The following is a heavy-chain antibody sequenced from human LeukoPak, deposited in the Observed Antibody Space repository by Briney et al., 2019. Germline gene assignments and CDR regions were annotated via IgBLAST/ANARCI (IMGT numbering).Heavy chain of an antibody. CDR3: ARASGWSIPFDY. CDR2: IIPIFGTA. Sequence: SVKVSCKASGGTFSSYAIGWVRQAPGQGLEWMGGIIPIFGTANYAQKFQGRATITADKSTSTAYMELSSLRSEDTAVYYCARASGWSIPFDYWGQGTLVTVSS. V-gene: IGHV1-69*06. J-gene: IGHJ4*02. CDR1: GGTFSSYA. D-gene: IGHD6-19*01.